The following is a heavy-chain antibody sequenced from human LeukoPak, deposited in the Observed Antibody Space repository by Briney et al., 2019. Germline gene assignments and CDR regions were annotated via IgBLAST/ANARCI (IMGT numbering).Heavy chain of an antibody. CDR1: GFTFNNYA. Sequence: GGSLRLSCAASGFTFNNYAMSWVRQAPGKGLEWVSAISGSGSSTVYADSVKGRFTISRDNSKNTLYLQMNSLRAEDTAVYYCAKSGPGSGTSGGDYFDYWGQGTLVTVSS. D-gene: IGHD3-10*01. V-gene: IGHV3-23*01. CDR2: ISGSGSST. CDR3: AKSGPGSGTSGGDYFDY. J-gene: IGHJ4*02.